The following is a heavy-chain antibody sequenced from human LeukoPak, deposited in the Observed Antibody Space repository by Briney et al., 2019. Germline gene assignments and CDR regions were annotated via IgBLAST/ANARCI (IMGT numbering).Heavy chain of an antibody. Sequence: GGSLRLSCAASGFTFSSYSMNWVRQAPGKGLEWVSYISSSSSTVYYADSVKGRFTISRDNAKNSLYLHMNSLRAEDTAVYYCARGPIGGVVLGTALGYFDPWGQGTLVTVSS. CDR1: GFTFSSYS. D-gene: IGHD2-21*02. CDR2: ISSSSSTV. V-gene: IGHV3-48*04. J-gene: IGHJ5*02. CDR3: ARGPIGGVVLGTALGYFDP.